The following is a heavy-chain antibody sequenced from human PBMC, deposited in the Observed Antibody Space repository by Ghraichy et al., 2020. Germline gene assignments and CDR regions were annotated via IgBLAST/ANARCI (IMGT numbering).Heavy chain of an antibody. CDR2: IGSNGHST. V-gene: IGHV3-23*01. CDR1: GFTFSTYA. D-gene: IGHD2-15*01. CDR3: AKRKNCNDGTCYGLGY. J-gene: IGHJ4*01. Sequence: GGSLRLSCAASGFTFSTYAMRWVRQAPGKGLEWVSVIGSNGHSTYNEDSVKGRFTISRDNSKNTLYLQMNSLRAEDTAIYYCAKRKNCNDGTCYGLGYWGQGPLVTVSS.